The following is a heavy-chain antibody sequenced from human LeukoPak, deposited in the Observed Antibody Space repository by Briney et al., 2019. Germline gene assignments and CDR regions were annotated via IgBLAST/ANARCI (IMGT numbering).Heavy chain of an antibody. CDR2: INPSDGSA. D-gene: IGHD3-22*01. V-gene: IGHV1-46*01. CDR1: GYTFTSNY. CDR3: ARDRGKVVIATYWYFDL. Sequence: GASVKVSCKASGYTFTSNYMHWVRQAPGQGLEWMGRINPSDGSANSAQKFQGRVTMTRDTSTSTVYMELSSLRSEDTAVYYCARDRGKVVIATYWYFDLWGRGTLVTVSS. J-gene: IGHJ2*01.